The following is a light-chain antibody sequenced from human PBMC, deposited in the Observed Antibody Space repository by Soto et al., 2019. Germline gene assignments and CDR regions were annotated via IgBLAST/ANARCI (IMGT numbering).Light chain of an antibody. J-gene: IGKJ4*01. CDR1: QSLLHSNGYKY. Sequence: DIAMTQSPLSLTVTPGEPASISRRSSQSLLHSNGYKYLDWYLQKPGQSPQLLIYLGSNRASGVPDRFSGSGSGTDFTLKISRVEAEDVGVYYCMQALQTPLTFGGGTKVEIK. V-gene: IGKV2-28*01. CDR3: MQALQTPLT. CDR2: LGS.